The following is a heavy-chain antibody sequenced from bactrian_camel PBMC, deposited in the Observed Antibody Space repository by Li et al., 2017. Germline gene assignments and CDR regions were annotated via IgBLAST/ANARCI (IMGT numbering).Heavy chain of an antibody. V-gene: IGHV3S26*01. CDR2: GGGFT. D-gene: IGHD1*01. J-gene: IGHJ4*01. CDR1: GYTYRTFC. CDR3: AAGRDWLCRTPNY. Sequence: HVQLVESGGESVQSGGSLTLSCVASGYTYRTFCMGWFRQAPGKEREGVASYGGGFTSYADSVKGRFTISKDNAKNTLYLQMNSLKPEDTAMYYCAAGRDWLCRTPNYWGQGTQVTVS.